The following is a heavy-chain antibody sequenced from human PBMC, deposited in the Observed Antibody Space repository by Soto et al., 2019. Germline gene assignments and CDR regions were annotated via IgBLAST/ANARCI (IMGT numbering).Heavy chain of an antibody. D-gene: IGHD4-17*01. V-gene: IGHV4-30-2*01. CDR1: GGSISSGGYS. CDR3: ARDDYGANSDY. Sequence: SETLSLTCAVSGGSISSGGYSWSWIRQPPGKGLEWIGYIYHSGSTYYNPSLKSRVTISVDRSKNQFSLKLSFVTAADTAVYYCARDDYGANSDYWGQGTLVTVSP. CDR2: IYHSGST. J-gene: IGHJ4*02.